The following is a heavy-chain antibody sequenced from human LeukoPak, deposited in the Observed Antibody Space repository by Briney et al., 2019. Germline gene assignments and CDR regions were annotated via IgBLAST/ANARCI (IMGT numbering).Heavy chain of an antibody. J-gene: IGHJ4*02. CDR1: GGSFSSHY. V-gene: IGHV4-59*11. Sequence: SETLSLTCAVYGGSFSSHYWSWIRQPPGKGLEWIGYIYYSGSTNYNPSLKSRVTISVDTSKNQFSLKLSSVTAADTAVYYCARYRYSSSFYYFDYWGQGTLVTVSS. CDR2: IYYSGST. CDR3: ARYRYSSSFYYFDY. D-gene: IGHD6-6*01.